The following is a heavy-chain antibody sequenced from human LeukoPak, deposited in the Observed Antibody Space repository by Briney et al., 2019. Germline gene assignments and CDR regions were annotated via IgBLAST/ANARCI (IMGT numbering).Heavy chain of an antibody. CDR2: IYYSGST. V-gene: IGHV4-59*12. D-gene: IGHD4-17*01. CDR1: GGSISSYY. J-gene: IGHJ4*02. CDR3: ATVNHDYGDYYFDY. Sequence: SETLSLTCTVSGGSISSYYWSWIRQPPGKGLEWIGYIYYSGSTNYNPSLKSRVTISVDTSKNQFSLKLSSVTAADTAVYYCATVNHDYGDYYFDYWGQGTLVTVSS.